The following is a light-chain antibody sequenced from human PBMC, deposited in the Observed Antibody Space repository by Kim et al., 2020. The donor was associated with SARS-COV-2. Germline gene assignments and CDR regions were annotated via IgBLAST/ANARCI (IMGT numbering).Light chain of an antibody. Sequence: STGERAALSCRASQSVRSSHLAWYQQKPGQAPRLLIFDASNRATGIPDRFTGSGSGTDFTLTISRLEPEDFAVYYCQQYADSPLTFGGGTKVDIK. J-gene: IGKJ4*01. V-gene: IGKV3-20*01. CDR2: DAS. CDR3: QQYADSPLT. CDR1: QSVRSSH.